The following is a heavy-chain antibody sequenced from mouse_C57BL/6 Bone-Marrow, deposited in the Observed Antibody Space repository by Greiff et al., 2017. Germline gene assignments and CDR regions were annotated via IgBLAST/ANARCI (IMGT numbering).Heavy chain of an antibody. J-gene: IGHJ4*01. CDR2: IDPSDSYT. V-gene: IGHV1-50*01. Sequence: QVHVKQSGAELVKPGASVKLSCKASGYTFTSYWMQWVKQRPGQGLEWIGEIDPSDSYTNYNQKFKGKATLTVDTSSSTAYMQLSSLTSEDSAVYYCARGQYYGSPYAMDYWGQGTSVTVSS. D-gene: IGHD1-1*01. CDR1: GYTFTSYW. CDR3: ARGQYYGSPYAMDY.